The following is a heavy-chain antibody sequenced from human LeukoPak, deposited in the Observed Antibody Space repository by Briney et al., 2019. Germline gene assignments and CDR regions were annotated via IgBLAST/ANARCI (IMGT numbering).Heavy chain of an antibody. CDR2: INHSGST. J-gene: IGHJ4*02. CDR3: ARVGNCDFWSGSETYFDY. Sequence: SETLSLTCAVYGGSFSGYYWSWIRQPPGKGLEWIGEINHSGSTNYNPSLKSRVTISVDTSKNQFSLKLSSVTAADTAVYYCARVGNCDFWSGSETYFDYWGQGTLVTVSS. CDR1: GGSFSGYY. D-gene: IGHD3-3*01. V-gene: IGHV4-34*01.